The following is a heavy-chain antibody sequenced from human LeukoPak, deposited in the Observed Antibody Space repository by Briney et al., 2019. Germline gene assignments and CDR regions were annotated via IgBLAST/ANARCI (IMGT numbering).Heavy chain of an antibody. CDR3: ARYHNGYDDY. CDR1: DGSISSSSYY. D-gene: IGHD5-12*01. J-gene: IGHJ4*02. CDR2: IYYSGST. Sequence: SETLSLTCTVSDGSISSSSYYWGWIRQPPGKGLEWIGSIYYSGSTFYNPSLKSRVTISVDTSKNQFSLKLSSVTAADTALYYCARYHNGYDDYWGQGTLVTVSS. V-gene: IGHV4-39*07.